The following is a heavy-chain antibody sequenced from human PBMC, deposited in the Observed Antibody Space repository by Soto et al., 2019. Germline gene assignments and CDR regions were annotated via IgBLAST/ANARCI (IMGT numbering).Heavy chain of an antibody. CDR2: INAGNGNT. Sequence: QVQLVQSGAEVKKPGASVKVSCKASGYTFTSYAMHWVRQAPGQRLEWMGWINAGNGNTKYSQKFQGRVTITSDTSASTAYMELSSLRSEDTAVYYCACSVTVPAAIGYWGQGTLVTVSS. CDR3: ACSVTVPAAIGY. D-gene: IGHD2-2*02. CDR1: GYTFTSYA. V-gene: IGHV1-3*01. J-gene: IGHJ4*02.